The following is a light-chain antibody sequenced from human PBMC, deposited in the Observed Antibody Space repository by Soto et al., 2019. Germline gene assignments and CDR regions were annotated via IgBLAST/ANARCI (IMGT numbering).Light chain of an antibody. Sequence: QSLLTQAPSVSAAPGQHVTISCSGRSSNIGNNFVSWFQQLPGTAPKLLIYDKDKRPSGIPERFSGSKSGTSAPLAITGLQTGDDADYYCGAWASSLRGWVFGGGTKLTVL. J-gene: IGLJ3*02. CDR1: SSNIGNNF. CDR3: GAWASSLRGWV. V-gene: IGLV1-51*01. CDR2: DKD.